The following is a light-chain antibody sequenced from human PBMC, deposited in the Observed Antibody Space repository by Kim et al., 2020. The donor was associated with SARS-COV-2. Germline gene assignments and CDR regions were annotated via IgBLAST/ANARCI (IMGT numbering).Light chain of an antibody. CDR1: SLRTFY. V-gene: IGLV3-19*01. J-gene: IGLJ3*02. CDR3: NSRDSSGDHQGV. Sequence: SSELTQDPAVSVALGQTVRITCRGDSLRTFYASWYQQKPRQAPVLVLYGENDRPSGIPDRFSGSISGDTASLTITGILAEDEADYYCNSRDSSGDHQGVFGGWTKLTVL. CDR2: GEN.